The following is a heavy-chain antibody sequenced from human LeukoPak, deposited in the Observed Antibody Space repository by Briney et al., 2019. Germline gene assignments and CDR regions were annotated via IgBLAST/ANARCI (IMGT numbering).Heavy chain of an antibody. CDR3: AKVVFDSSGYYGDAFDI. D-gene: IGHD3-22*01. CDR2: ISGGGGST. Sequence: PGGSLRLSCAASGFTFSSYAMCWVRQAPGKGLEWVSAISGGGGSTYYADSVKGRFTISRDNSKNTLYLQMNSLRAEDTAVYYCAKVVFDSSGYYGDAFDIWGQGTMVTVSS. CDR1: GFTFSSYA. V-gene: IGHV3-23*01. J-gene: IGHJ3*02.